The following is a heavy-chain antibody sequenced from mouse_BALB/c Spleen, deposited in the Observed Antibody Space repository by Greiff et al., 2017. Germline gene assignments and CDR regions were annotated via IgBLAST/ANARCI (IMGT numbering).Heavy chain of an antibody. D-gene: IGHD1-1*02. CDR1: GFTFSSYA. CDR2: ISSGGGYT. V-gene: IGHV5-9-3*01. CDR3: ATLLLDYAMDY. J-gene: IGHJ4*01. Sequence: EVKVVESGGGLVKPGGSLKLSCAASGFTFSSYAMSWVRQTPEKRLEWVATISSGGGYTYYPDSVKGRFTISRDNAKNTLYLQMSSLRSEDTAMYYCATLLLDYAMDYWGQGTSVTVSS.